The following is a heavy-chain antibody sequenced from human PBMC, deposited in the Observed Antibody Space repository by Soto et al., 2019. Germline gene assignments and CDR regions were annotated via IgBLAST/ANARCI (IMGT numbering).Heavy chain of an antibody. CDR1: GYSFTSYW. CDR3: ARRYYGSGSYYTSGTFDY. V-gene: IGHV5-10-1*01. D-gene: IGHD3-10*01. J-gene: IGHJ4*02. Sequence: EVQLVQSGAEVKKPGESLRISCKGSGYSFTSYWISWVRQMPGKGLEWMGRIDPSDSYTNYSPSFQGHVTISADKSIXTXXLQWSSLKASDTAMYYCARRYYGSGSYYTSGTFDYWGQGTLVTVSS. CDR2: IDPSDSYT.